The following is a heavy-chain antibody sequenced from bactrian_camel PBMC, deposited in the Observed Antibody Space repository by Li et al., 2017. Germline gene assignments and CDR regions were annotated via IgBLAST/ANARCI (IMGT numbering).Heavy chain of an antibody. CDR1: GFTDSNYC. Sequence: HVQLVESGGGVVEVGGSLRLSCAISGFTDSNYCLAWFRQAPGKEREGVAVFDANGMTTYISSVESRFTVSKDNAENTLFLQMSNLRPEDTGMYYCAAASVWGKGGYCDSMLSHKDFAPFHHWGQGTQVTVS. V-gene: IGHV3S6*01. J-gene: IGHJ4*01. CDR3: AAASVWGKGGYCDSMLSHKDFAPFHH. D-gene: IGHD2*01. CDR2: FDANGMTT.